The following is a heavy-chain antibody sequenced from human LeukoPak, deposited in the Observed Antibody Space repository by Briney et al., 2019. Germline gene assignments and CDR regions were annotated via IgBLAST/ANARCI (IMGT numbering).Heavy chain of an antibody. D-gene: IGHD6-13*01. CDR2: IHSGGST. J-gene: IGHJ4*02. CDR3: ARARSSTWPFDY. Sequence: QTGGSLRLSCAASGFTFSSYAMSWVRQAPGKGLEWVSVIHSGGSTYYADSVKGRFTISRDNSKNTLFLQMNSLRAEDTAVYYCARARSSTWPFDYWGQGTLVTVSS. V-gene: IGHV3-53*01. CDR1: GFTFSSYA.